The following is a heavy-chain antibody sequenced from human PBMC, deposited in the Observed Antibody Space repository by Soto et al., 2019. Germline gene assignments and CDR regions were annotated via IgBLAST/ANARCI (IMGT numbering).Heavy chain of an antibody. CDR3: AKKLGIDPFGSYGLDV. CDR1: GGNFITFA. J-gene: IGHJ6*02. D-gene: IGHD7-27*01. Sequence: QVELVQSGAEVKKPGSSVKVSCKASGGNFITFAISWVRQAPGQGLEWMGEIIPISSTTKSAHIFQDRVTICADGSSSTVHMELRSLKSEDTAIYFCAKKLGIDPFGSYGLDVWGQGTTVTVSS. V-gene: IGHV1-69*01. CDR2: IIPISSTT.